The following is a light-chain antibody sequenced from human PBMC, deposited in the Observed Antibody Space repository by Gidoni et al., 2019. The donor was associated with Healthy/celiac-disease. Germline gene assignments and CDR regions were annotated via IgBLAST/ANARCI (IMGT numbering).Light chain of an antibody. Sequence: EIAMTQSPATLSVSPGERATRSCRASQSVSSNLAWYQQKPGQAPRLLIYGASTRATGIPARFSGSGSGTEFTLTISSLQSEDFAVYYCQQYNTWPLTFGGGTQVEIK. CDR3: QQYNTWPLT. V-gene: IGKV3-15*01. CDR2: GAS. J-gene: IGKJ4*01. CDR1: QSVSSN.